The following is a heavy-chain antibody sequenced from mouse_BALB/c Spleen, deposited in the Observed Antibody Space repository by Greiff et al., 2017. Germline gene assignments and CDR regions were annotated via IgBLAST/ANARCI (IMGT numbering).Heavy chain of an antibody. V-gene: IGHV3-6*02. Sequence: VQLKESGPGLVKPSQSLSLTCSVTGYSITSGYYWNWIRQFPGNKLEWMGYISYDGSNNYNPSLKNRISITRDTSKNQFFLKLNSVTTEDTATYYCAREGYRITTGYWYFDVWGAGTTVTVSS. CDR1: GYSITSGYY. D-gene: IGHD2-4*01. J-gene: IGHJ1*01. CDR3: AREGYRITTGYWYFDV. CDR2: ISYDGSN.